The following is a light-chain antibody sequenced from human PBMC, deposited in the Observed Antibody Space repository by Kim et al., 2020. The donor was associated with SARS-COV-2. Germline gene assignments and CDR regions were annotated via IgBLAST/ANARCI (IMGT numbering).Light chain of an antibody. CDR3: QQSHTTPFT. CDR1: QTIRTN. J-gene: IGKJ3*01. V-gene: IGKV1-39*01. Sequence: ASVGGTVIITCRTSQTIRTNLNGYQQKEGKTPKRLILDTCSIQSGVPSRFSCSGSGTDFTLTISSLQHEDDATYFCQQSHTTPFTFGPGTKVDIK. CDR2: DTC.